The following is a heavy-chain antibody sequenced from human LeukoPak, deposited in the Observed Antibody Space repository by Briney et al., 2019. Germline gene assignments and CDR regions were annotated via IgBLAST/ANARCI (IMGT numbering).Heavy chain of an antibody. V-gene: IGHV4-39*01. CDR3: ARVTGKYGDYSIDY. CDR2: IYYSGST. CDR1: GGSISSSSYS. D-gene: IGHD4-17*01. J-gene: IGHJ4*02. Sequence: SETLSLTCTVSGGSISSSSYSWGWIRQPPGKGLEWIGSIYYSGSTYYNPSLKSRVTISVDTSKNQFSLKLSSVTAADTAVYYCARVTGKYGDYSIDYWGQGTPVTVSS.